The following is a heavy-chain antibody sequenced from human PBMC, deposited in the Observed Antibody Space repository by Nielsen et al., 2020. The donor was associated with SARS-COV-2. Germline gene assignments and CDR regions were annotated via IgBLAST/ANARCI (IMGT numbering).Heavy chain of an antibody. V-gene: IGHV4-34*01. Sequence: WNRQPPGKGLEWIGEINHSGSAYYNPSLKSRVTISVDTSKNQFSLRVNSVTAADTAMYYCARVKWSSGSYLPADSWGQGTLVTVSS. CDR3: ARVKWSSGSYLPADS. CDR2: INHSGSA. J-gene: IGHJ4*02. D-gene: IGHD3-10*01.